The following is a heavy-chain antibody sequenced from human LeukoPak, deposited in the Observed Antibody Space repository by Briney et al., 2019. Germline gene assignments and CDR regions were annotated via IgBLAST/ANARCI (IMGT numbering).Heavy chain of an antibody. V-gene: IGHV3-23*01. CDR2: INGRGGNT. Sequence: GGSLRLSCAASGFTFSNYAMSWVRQAPGKGLEWVSSINGRGGNTYYADSVKGRFTISRDNAKNSLYLQMNSLRAEDTAVYYCARDHDDYVWGSYRRPYYSDYWGQGTLVTVSS. J-gene: IGHJ4*02. D-gene: IGHD3-16*02. CDR1: GFTFSNYA. CDR3: ARDHDDYVWGSYRRPYYSDY.